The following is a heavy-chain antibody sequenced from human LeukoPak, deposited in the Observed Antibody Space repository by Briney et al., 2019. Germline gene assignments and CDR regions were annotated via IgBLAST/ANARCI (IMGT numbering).Heavy chain of an antibody. V-gene: IGHV3-30*18. CDR1: GFTFISYG. CDR3: AKDSRSLLRLALFDI. D-gene: IGHD2-2*01. J-gene: IGHJ3*02. CDR2: LLFDGSNK. Sequence: GRSLRLSCEASGFTFISYGMHGVRRAPGKGLEGFELLLFDGSNKYYADSVRGRFTISRDNSKNTLYLQMNSLRAEDTAVYSGAKDSRSLLRLALFDIWGQGTMVTVSS.